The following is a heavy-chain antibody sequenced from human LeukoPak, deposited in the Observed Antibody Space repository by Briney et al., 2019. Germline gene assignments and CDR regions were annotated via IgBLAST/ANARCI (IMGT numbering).Heavy chain of an antibody. D-gene: IGHD1-26*01. Sequence: GGSLRLSCAASGFTFSSYAMSWVRQAPGKGLEWVSAISGSGGSTYYADSVKGRFTISRDNAKNSLYLQMNSLRAEDTAVYYCARGMGATIDYWGQGTLVTVSS. CDR3: ARGMGATIDY. J-gene: IGHJ4*02. V-gene: IGHV3-23*01. CDR1: GFTFSSYA. CDR2: ISGSGGST.